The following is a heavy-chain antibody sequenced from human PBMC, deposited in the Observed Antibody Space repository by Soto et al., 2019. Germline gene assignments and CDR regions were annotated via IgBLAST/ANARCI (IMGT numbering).Heavy chain of an antibody. CDR2: IIPIFGTA. J-gene: IGHJ6*02. CDR1: GGTFSSYA. V-gene: IGHV1-69*01. Sequence: QVQLVQSGAEVKKPGSSVKVSCTASGGTFSSYAISWVRQAPGQGLEWMGGIIPIFGTANYAQKFQGRVTITADESTSTAYLEMSSLRSEDTAVYYCARGTPITGTTLRYYYGMDVWGQGTTVTVSS. CDR3: ARGTPITGTTLRYYYGMDV. D-gene: IGHD1-7*01.